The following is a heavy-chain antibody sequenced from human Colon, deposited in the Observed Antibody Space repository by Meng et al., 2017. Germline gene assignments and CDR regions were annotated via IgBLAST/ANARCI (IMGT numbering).Heavy chain of an antibody. J-gene: IGHJ5*02. Sequence: QLQLQESGPRLVKPSETLSLTCIVSGGSISSGHYYWGWIRQPPGKGLEWIGTIYYSGSTYYNPSLKSRVTISADTSKNQFSLKLSSVTAADTAVYYCARPRGLTNANWFDPWGQGTLVTVSS. V-gene: IGHV4-39*01. CDR2: IYYSGST. CDR1: GGSISSGHYY. D-gene: IGHD3-10*01. CDR3: ARPRGLTNANWFDP.